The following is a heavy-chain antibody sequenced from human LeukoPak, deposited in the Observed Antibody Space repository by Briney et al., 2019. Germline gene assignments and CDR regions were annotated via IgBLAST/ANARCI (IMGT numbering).Heavy chain of an antibody. CDR1: GGTFSSYA. CDR2: IIPIFGTA. Sequence: SVKVSCKASGGTFSSYAISWVRQAPGQGLEWMGGIIPIFGTANYAQKVQGRVTITADESTSQAYMELSSLRSEDTAVYYCARDPGYYGSGSYYTQINWFDPWGQGTLVTVSP. D-gene: IGHD3-10*01. V-gene: IGHV1-69*13. J-gene: IGHJ5*02. CDR3: ARDPGYYGSGSYYTQINWFDP.